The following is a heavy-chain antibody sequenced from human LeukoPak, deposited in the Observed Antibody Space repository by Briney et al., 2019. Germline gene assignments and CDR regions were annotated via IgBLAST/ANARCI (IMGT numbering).Heavy chain of an antibody. Sequence: ASVKVSCKASGYTFTGYYMHWVRQATGQGLEWMGWMNPNSGNTGYAQKFQGRVTMTRNTSISTAYMELSSLRSEDTAVYYCASMRYDSSGYYFFTDWGQGTLVTVSS. V-gene: IGHV1-8*02. CDR2: MNPNSGNT. CDR1: GYTFTGYY. CDR3: ASMRYDSSGYYFFTD. D-gene: IGHD3-22*01. J-gene: IGHJ4*02.